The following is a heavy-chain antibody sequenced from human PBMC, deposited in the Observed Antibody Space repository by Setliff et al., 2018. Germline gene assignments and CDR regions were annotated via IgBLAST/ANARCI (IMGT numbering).Heavy chain of an antibody. CDR1: GGSISGGDYY. D-gene: IGHD3-3*02. CDR3: AKESLAINTRWFDP. J-gene: IGHJ5*02. V-gene: IGHV4-61*02. Sequence: SETLSLTCTVSGGSISGGDYYWTWIRQPAGKRLEWIGRVYNSGTTYNAFFASRVTMSIDTSKNQFSLNLNSVTAADTALYYCAKESLAINTRWFDPWGQGILVTV. CDR2: VYNSGTT.